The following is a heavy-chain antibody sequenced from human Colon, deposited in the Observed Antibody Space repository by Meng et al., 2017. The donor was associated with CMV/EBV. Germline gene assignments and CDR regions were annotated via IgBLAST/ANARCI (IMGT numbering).Heavy chain of an antibody. D-gene: IGHD3-22*01. Sequence: ESLKISCATSGFNFDIYAINWVRQAPGKGLEWVSGITGSADRAYYADSVGGRFTTSRDRFNNTVYLQMNSLRVEDTAVYYCAKPHQDYYYDTRGAYGMDVWGQGTTVTVSS. J-gene: IGHJ6*02. CDR3: AKPHQDYYYDTRGAYGMDV. CDR2: ITGSADRA. V-gene: IGHV3-23*01. CDR1: GFNFDIYA.